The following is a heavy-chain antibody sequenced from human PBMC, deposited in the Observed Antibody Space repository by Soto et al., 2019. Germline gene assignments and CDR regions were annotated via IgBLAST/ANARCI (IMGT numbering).Heavy chain of an antibody. D-gene: IGHD2-15*01. CDR1: GGTFSSYA. V-gene: IGHV1-69*13. CDR3: ATDCSGGSCYSKPSYYYYGMDV. CDR2: IIPIFGTA. Sequence: SVKVSCKASGGTFSSYAISWVRQAPGQGLEWMGGIIPIFGTANYAQKFQGRVTITADESTSTAYMKLSSLRSEDTAVYYCATDCSGGSCYSKPSYYYYGMDVWGQGTTVTAP. J-gene: IGHJ6*02.